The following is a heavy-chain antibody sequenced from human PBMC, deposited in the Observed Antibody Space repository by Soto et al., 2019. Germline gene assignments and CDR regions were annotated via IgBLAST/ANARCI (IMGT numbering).Heavy chain of an antibody. D-gene: IGHD3-10*01. CDR2: FIPMVGMS. CDR1: GGTFNFYS. J-gene: IGHJ4*02. CDR3: ATSYGSGSAPFAY. Sequence: QVQLVQSGAEVKKPGSSVKVSCTASGGTFNFYSISWVRQAPGQGLEWVGRFIPMVGMSEYAPKFQGRVTITADKSTRTAYMNLSSLRSEDTAVYYCATSYGSGSAPFAYWGQGTLVTVSS. V-gene: IGHV1-69*02.